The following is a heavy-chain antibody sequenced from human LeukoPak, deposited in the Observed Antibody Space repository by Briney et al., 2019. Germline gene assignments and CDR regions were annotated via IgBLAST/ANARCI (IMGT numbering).Heavy chain of an antibody. J-gene: IGHJ4*02. CDR2: INPNSGGT. V-gene: IGHV1-2*02. CDR3: ARTSHYVDIAATIPYGIYYFDY. Sequence: GASVKVACKASGYTITDYYIHWVRQAPGQGLEWMGWINPNSGGTNYAQKFQGRVTMTSDTSISTAYMELRSLRSDDTAVYYCARTSHYVDIAATIPYGIYYFDYWGQGTLVTVSS. D-gene: IGHD5-12*01. CDR1: GYTITDYY.